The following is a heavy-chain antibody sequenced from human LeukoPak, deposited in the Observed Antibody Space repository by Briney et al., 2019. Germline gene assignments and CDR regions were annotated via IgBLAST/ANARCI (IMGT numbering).Heavy chain of an antibody. J-gene: IGHJ4*02. V-gene: IGHV1-2*02. CDR2: ITLKIGDT. D-gene: IGHD2-21*01. CDR3: AREQRLHMNFNY. CDR1: GYTLTGYY. Sequence: SVRASCTASGYTLTGYYMHWVPRAPGHRLEWMGWITLKIGDTTYAQTFKGRVTIPWEPSITTASMELRSLTPHDPAVFSCAREQRLHMNFNYWGQGTLVTGSS.